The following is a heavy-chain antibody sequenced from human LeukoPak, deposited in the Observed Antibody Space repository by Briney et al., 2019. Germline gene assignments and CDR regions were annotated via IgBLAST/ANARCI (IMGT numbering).Heavy chain of an antibody. CDR3: AKNSGDYSNDY. D-gene: IGHD4-17*01. CDR2: ISYDGSNK. Sequence: GGSLRLSCAASGFTFSSYGMHWVRQAPGKGLEWVAVISYDGSNKYYADSVKGRFTISRDNSKNTLYLQMNSLRAEDTAVYYCAKNSGDYSNDYWGQGTLVTVSS. CDR1: GFTFSSYG. J-gene: IGHJ4*02. V-gene: IGHV3-30*18.